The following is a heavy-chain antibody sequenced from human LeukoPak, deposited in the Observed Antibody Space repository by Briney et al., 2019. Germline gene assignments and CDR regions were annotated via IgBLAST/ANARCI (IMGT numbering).Heavy chain of an antibody. J-gene: IGHJ5*02. V-gene: IGHV3-23*01. CDR1: GLHFSGTA. CDR2: ISHDGMNA. CDR3: AKDGAQYSSGPECDP. Sequence: GGSLRLSXAASGLHFSGTAMSWVRQAPGKGLEWVSAISHDGMNAYYADSMKGRFTISRENSKKTVSLEMSSLTAADTGVYYCAKDGAQYSSGPECDPRGHGALVTVSP. D-gene: IGHD6-19*01.